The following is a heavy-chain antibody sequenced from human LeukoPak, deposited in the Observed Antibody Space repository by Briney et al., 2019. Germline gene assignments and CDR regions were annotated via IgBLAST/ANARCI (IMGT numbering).Heavy chain of an antibody. J-gene: IGHJ6*03. CDR1: GDTVTSNSAA. CDR2: TCYRTKWYN. D-gene: IGHD7-27*01. CDR3: GRGVAGDYDSYYLDV. V-gene: IGHV6-1*01. Sequence: SQTLSLTCAISGDTVTSNSAAWNWIRQSPARGLEWLGRTCYRTKWYNDYEVSVKSRMTVNPDTSKNQFSMQLRAEDAEDSPVYYCGRGVAGDYDSYYLDVWGRGRAATVSS.